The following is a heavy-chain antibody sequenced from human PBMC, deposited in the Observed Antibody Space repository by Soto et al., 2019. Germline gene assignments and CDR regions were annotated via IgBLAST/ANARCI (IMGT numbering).Heavy chain of an antibody. Sequence: EVQLLESGGGLVQPGGSLRLSCAASGFTFSSYAMSWVRQAPGKGLEWVSAISGSGGSTYYADSVKGRFTISRDNSKNPLYLQMNSRGAEDTAVYYGGKALIAVAVSVGESSHHGGQGTLVTVPS. CDR3: GKALIAVAVSVGESSHH. J-gene: IGHJ1*01. D-gene: IGHD6-19*01. CDR2: ISGSGGST. V-gene: IGHV3-23*01. CDR1: GFTFSSYA.